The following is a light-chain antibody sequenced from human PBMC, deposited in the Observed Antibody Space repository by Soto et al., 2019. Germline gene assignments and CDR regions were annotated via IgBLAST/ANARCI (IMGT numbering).Light chain of an antibody. V-gene: IGLV2-14*01. Sequence: QSVLTQPASVSGSPGQSVTISCTGSSSDIGSYNYVSWYQQHAGKVPKLILYEVVYRPSGVSDRFSGSKSGNTASLTISGLQAEDEADYYCSSYVNGNPAVAFGGGTKVTVL. CDR3: SSYVNGNPAVA. CDR1: SSDIGSYNY. J-gene: IGLJ2*01. CDR2: EVV.